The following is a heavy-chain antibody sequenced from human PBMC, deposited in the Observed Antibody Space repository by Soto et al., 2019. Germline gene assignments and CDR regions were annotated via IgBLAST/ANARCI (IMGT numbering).Heavy chain of an antibody. D-gene: IGHD1-20*01. V-gene: IGHV3-23*01. CDR2: VSGSGGST. Sequence: EVQLLESGGGLVQPGGSLGLSCAASGSPFRGYARSGVRRAPGKGLEWISAVSGSGGSTYYADSVKGRFTISRDNSKDTLYLQMNNLRAEDTAVYYCAKPPDYNWNDYWGQGTLVTVSS. CDR1: GSPFRGYA. J-gene: IGHJ4*02. CDR3: AKPPDYNWNDY.